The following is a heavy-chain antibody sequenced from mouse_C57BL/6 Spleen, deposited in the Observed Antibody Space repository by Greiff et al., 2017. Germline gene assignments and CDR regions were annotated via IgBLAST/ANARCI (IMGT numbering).Heavy chain of an antibody. V-gene: IGHV1-64*01. D-gene: IGHD3-1*01. Sequence: VQLQQPGAELVKPGASVKLSCKASGYTFTSYWMHWVKQRPGQGLEWIGMIHPNSGSTNYNEKFKSKATLTVDKSSSTAYMQLSSLTSEDSAVYYCARSGSHYYAMDYWGQGTSVTVSS. J-gene: IGHJ4*01. CDR1: GYTFTSYW. CDR3: ARSGSHYYAMDY. CDR2: IHPNSGST.